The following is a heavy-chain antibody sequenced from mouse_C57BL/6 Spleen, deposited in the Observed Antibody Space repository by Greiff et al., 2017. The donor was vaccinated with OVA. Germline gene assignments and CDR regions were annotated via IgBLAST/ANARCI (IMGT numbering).Heavy chain of an antibody. D-gene: IGHD1-1*01. CDR2: IHPNSGST. J-gene: IGHJ1*03. V-gene: IGHV1-64*01. CDR3: ARRSTVVSYWYFDV. Sequence: VKLQQPGAELVKPGASVKLSCKASGYTFTSYWMHWVKQRPGQGLEWIGMIHPNSGSTNYNEKFKSKATLTVDKSSSTAYMQLSSLTSEDSAVYYCARRSTVVSYWYFDVWGTGTTVTVSS. CDR1: GYTFTSYW.